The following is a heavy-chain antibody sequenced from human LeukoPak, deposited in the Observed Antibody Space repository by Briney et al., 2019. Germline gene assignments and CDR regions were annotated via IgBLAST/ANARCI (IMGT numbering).Heavy chain of an antibody. V-gene: IGHV4-59*08. CDR2: IYYSGST. D-gene: IGHD2-15*01. CDR1: GGSISSYY. Sequence: SETLSLTCTVSGGSISSYYWSWIRQPPGKGLEWIGYIYYSGSTNYNPSLKSRVTMSGDTSKNQFSLKLSSVTAADTAVYYCARHIHGRNSTVSGGAFDIWGQGTMVSVSS. CDR3: ARHIHGRNSTVSGGAFDI. J-gene: IGHJ3*02.